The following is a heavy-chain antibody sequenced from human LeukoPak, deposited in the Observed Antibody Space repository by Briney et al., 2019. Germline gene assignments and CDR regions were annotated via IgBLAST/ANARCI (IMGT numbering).Heavy chain of an antibody. CDR3: AKGSYYYDSSGLFDY. CDR1: GFTFSSYA. Sequence: GGSLRLSCAASGFTFSSYAMSWVRQAPGKGLEWVSAISGSGGSTYYADSVKGQFTISRDNSKNTLYLQMNSLRAEDTAVYYCAKGSYYYDSSGLFDYWGQGTLVTVSS. J-gene: IGHJ4*02. V-gene: IGHV3-23*01. D-gene: IGHD3-22*01. CDR2: ISGSGGST.